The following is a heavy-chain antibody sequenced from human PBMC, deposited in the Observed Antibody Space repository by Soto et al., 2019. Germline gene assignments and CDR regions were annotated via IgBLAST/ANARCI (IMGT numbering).Heavy chain of an antibody. CDR3: ARGNNGMDV. J-gene: IGHJ6*02. CDR1: GFTFSSYW. V-gene: IGHV3-74*01. Sequence: TGGSLRLSCAASGFTFSSYWMHWVRQAPGKGLVWVSRIKSDGSSTNYADSVKGRFTSSRDNAKNTLYLQLNSLRVEDTAVYYCARGNNGMDVWGQGTTVTVSS. CDR2: IKSDGSST.